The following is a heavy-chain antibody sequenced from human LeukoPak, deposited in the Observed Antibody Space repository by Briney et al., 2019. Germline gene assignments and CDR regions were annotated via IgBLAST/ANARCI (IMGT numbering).Heavy chain of an antibody. CDR1: GYTFTSYD. J-gene: IGHJ6*03. CDR2: IIPILGIA. CDR3: AIEMAPKYYHYYYYMDV. D-gene: IGHD5-24*01. V-gene: IGHV1-69*04. Sequence: SVKVSCKASGYTFTSYDINWVRQATGQGLEWMGRIIPILGIANYAQKFQGRVTITADKSTSTAYMELSSLRSEDTAVYYCAIEMAPKYYHYYYYMDVWGKGTTVTVSS.